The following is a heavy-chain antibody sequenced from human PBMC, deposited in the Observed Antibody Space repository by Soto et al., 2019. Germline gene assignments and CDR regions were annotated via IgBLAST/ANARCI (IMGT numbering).Heavy chain of an antibody. CDR3: ARDSTYDSSGYYYSEYFQH. CDR2: IYYSGST. J-gene: IGHJ1*01. Sequence: SETLSLTCTVSGGSISSGGYYWSWIRQHPGKGLEWIGYIYYSGSTYYNPSLKSRVTISVDTSKNQFSLKLSSVTAADTAVYYCARDSTYDSSGYYYSEYFQHWGQGTLVTVSS. V-gene: IGHV4-31*03. D-gene: IGHD3-22*01. CDR1: GGSISSGGYY.